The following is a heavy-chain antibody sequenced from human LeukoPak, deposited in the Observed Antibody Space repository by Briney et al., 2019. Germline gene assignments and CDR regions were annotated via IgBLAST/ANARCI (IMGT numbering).Heavy chain of an antibody. J-gene: IGHJ4*02. CDR2: ISATGGST. CDR1: GFTFSSYA. Sequence: GGSLTLSCAASGFTFSSYAMSWVRQAPGKGLEWVSSISATGGSTYYADSVKGRFTISRDNSKNTLYLQMNSLRAEDTAVYYCAKGFIGYCSGGRCSTFDYWGQGTLVTVSS. CDR3: AKGFIGYCSGGRCSTFDY. V-gene: IGHV3-23*01. D-gene: IGHD2-15*01.